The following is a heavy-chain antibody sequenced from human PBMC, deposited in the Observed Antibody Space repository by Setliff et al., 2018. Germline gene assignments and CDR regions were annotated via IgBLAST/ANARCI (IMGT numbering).Heavy chain of an antibody. CDR1: GGAISGGNNY. CDR3: ARHRDGSFLDAPFDY. D-gene: IGHD6-13*01. Sequence: SETLSLTCAVSGGAISGGNNYWGWIRQPPGKGLEWIGSIYYSGTPNYNPSLQSRVTISVDTSKNEFSLQLSSVTAADTAVYYCARHRDGSFLDAPFDYWGQGALVTVS. V-gene: IGHV4-39*01. J-gene: IGHJ4*02. CDR2: IYYSGTP.